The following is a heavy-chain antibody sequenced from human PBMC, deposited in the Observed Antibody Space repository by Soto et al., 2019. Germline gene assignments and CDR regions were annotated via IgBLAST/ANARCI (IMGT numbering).Heavy chain of an antibody. CDR1: GGSISSGGYY. D-gene: IGHD5-12*01. CDR2: IYYSGST. CDR3: ARGQVATTEFDY. Sequence: SETLSLTCTVSGGSISSGGYYWSWIRQHPGKGLEWIGYIYYSGSTYYNPSLKSRVTISVDTSKNQFSLKLSSVTAADTAVYYCARGQVATTEFDYWGQGTLVTVSS. J-gene: IGHJ4*02. V-gene: IGHV4-31*03.